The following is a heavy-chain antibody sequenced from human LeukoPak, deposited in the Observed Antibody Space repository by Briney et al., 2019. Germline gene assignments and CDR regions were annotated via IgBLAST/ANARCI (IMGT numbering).Heavy chain of an antibody. CDR1: GFTFSSYA. J-gene: IGHJ4*02. CDR2: ISYDGSNK. Sequence: GGSLRLSCAASGFTFSSYAMHWVRQAPGKGLEWVAVISYDGSNKYYADSVKGRFTISRDNSKNTLYLQMNSLRAEDTAVYYCARDLVVWRFGEFYYYFDYWGQGTLVTVSS. CDR3: ARDLVVWRFGEFYYYFDY. V-gene: IGHV3-30-3*01. D-gene: IGHD3-10*01.